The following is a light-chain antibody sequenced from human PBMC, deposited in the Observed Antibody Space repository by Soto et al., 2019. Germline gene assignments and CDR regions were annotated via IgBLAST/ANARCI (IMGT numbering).Light chain of an antibody. V-gene: IGKV3-15*01. Sequence: EIVMTQSPDTLSVSPGERATLSCRANQSAGSRLAWYQQKPGQAPRLLIFDAYTRATGVPARFSGSGSGTEFTLTISSLQSEDFALYFCQQYYRWPATFGQGTIVEIK. CDR1: QSAGSR. CDR2: DAY. J-gene: IGKJ1*01. CDR3: QQYYRWPAT.